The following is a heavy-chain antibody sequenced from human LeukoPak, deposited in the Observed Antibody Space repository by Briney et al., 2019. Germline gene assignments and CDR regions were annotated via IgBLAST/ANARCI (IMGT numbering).Heavy chain of an antibody. V-gene: IGHV3-23*01. CDR3: ARDFYCSRTSCYAPSFDY. CDR1: GLTFSDYA. J-gene: IGHJ4*02. Sequence: GGSLRLSCAASGLTFSDYAMSWVRQAPGKGLEWVSAISGSGGSTYYADSVKGRFTISRDNSKNTLYLQMNSLRAEDTAVYYCARDFYCSRTSCYAPSFDYWGQGTLVTVSS. CDR2: ISGSGGST. D-gene: IGHD2-2*01.